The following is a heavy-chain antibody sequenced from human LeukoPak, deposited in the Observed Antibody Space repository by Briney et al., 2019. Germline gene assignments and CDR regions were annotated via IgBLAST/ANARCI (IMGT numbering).Heavy chain of an antibody. J-gene: IGHJ3*02. CDR2: ISASAGNT. CDR3: AKVGGGSSSEI. D-gene: IGHD1-26*01. V-gene: IGHV3-23*01. Sequence: QPGGSLRLSCAASGFTFSSYGMNWVRQAPGKGLEWVSGISASAGNTYYADSVKGRFTISRDNSKNTLPLQMDSLRAEDTAVYYCAKVGGGSSSEIWGQGTMVTVSS. CDR1: GFTFSSYG.